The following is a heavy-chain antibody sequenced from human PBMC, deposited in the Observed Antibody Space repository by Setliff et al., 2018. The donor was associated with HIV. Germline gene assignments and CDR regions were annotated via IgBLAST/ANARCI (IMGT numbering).Heavy chain of an antibody. V-gene: IGHV4-59*08. CDR1: GGSISNYY. CDR2: IQYSDSS. Sequence: SETLSLTCTVSGGSISNYYWTWIRQPPGKGLEWIASIQYSDSSHYNPSLQSRVTISVDTSRNRFSLKLGSISASDTANYYCARQPLYFGEPYYFDYWGLGTLVTVSS. D-gene: IGHD3-10*01. J-gene: IGHJ4*02. CDR3: ARQPLYFGEPYYFDY.